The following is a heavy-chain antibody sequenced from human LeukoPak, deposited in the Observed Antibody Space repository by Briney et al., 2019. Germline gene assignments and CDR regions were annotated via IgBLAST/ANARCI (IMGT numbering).Heavy chain of an antibody. V-gene: IGHV3-74*01. Sequence: GGSLRLSCAASGFTFSSYWMHWVRQAPGKGLVWVSRINSDGSSTSYADSVKGRLTISRDNAKNTLFLQMNSLRAEDTAVYYCTIDSGPDAFDIWGQGTMVTVSS. CDR3: TIDSGPDAFDI. J-gene: IGHJ3*02. CDR1: GFTFSSYW. CDR2: INSDGSST.